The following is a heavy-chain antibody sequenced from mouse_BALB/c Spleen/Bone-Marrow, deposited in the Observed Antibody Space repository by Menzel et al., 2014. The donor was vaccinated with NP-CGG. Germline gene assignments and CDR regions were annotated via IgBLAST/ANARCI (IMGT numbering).Heavy chain of an antibody. CDR1: GFSFPRYG. J-gene: IGHJ1*01. D-gene: IGHD3-3*01. Sequence: VQVVESGPGLVAPSQSLSITCPVSGFSFPRYGVPWVRPPPGQGLAWLGVIWAGGSTNYNSALMSRLSISKDNSKSQVCGKRNRRKTDETARDDGARERGEGGGEGT. CDR3: ARERGEG. CDR2: IWAGGST. V-gene: IGHV2-9*02.